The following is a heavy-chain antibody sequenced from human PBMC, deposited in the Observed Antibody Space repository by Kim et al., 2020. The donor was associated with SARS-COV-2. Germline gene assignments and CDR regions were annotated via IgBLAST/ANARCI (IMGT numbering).Heavy chain of an antibody. CDR1: GFTFSDYY. CDR2: ISSSSSYT. J-gene: IGHJ3*01. V-gene: IGHV3-11*05. Sequence: GGSLRLSCAASGFTFSDYYMSWIRQAPGKGLEWGSYISSSSSYTDYADSVKGRFTISRDNAKNSLYLQMNSLRAEDTAVYYCARVRRADYYDSSGRLGFVFWGQGTMVTVSS. CDR3: ARVRRADYYDSSGRLGFVF. D-gene: IGHD3-22*01.